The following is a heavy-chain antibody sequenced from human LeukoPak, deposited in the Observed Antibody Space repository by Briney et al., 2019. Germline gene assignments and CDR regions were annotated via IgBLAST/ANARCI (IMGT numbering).Heavy chain of an antibody. J-gene: IGHJ5*02. D-gene: IGHD3-10*01. V-gene: IGHV4-31*03. CDR1: GGSISSGGYF. Sequence: PSETLSLTCTVSGGSISSGGYFRSWVRQHPGKGLEWIGYISHSGSTYYNPSLKSRVTISLDTSKDRFSLRLSSVTAADTAVYYCARDLWFGEYNWFDPWGQGTLVTVSS. CDR2: ISHSGST. CDR3: ARDLWFGEYNWFDP.